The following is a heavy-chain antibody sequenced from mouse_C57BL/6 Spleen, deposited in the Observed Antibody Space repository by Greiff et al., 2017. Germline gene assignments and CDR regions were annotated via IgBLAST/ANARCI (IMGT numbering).Heavy chain of an antibody. CDR1: GYTFTSYW. CDR2: IDPSDSYT. CDR3: ARSDYGSSRYAMDY. V-gene: IGHV1-50*01. D-gene: IGHD1-1*01. J-gene: IGHJ4*01. Sequence: QVQLQQPGAELVKPGASVKLSCKASGYTFTSYWMQWVKQRPGQGLEWIGEIDPSDSYTNYNQKFKGKATLTVDTSSSTAYMQLSSLTSEDSAVYDCARSDYGSSRYAMDYWGQGTAVTVSS.